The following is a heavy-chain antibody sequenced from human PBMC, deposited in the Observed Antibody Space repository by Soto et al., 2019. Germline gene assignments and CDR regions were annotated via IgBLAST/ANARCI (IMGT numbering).Heavy chain of an antibody. D-gene: IGHD5-12*01. J-gene: IGHJ5*01. V-gene: IGHV1-18*01. CDR3: ARDVDIGTHPTGDWFDS. CDR1: GYIFTRYG. CDR2: ISAKNGNT. Sequence: ASVKVSCKASGYIFTRYGITCVRQAPGQVLEWVGWISAKNGNTNSGQKFQGRVTMTTDTSTSTAYMELRSLRSDDTAVYYCARDVDIGTHPTGDWFDSWGQGTLVTVSS.